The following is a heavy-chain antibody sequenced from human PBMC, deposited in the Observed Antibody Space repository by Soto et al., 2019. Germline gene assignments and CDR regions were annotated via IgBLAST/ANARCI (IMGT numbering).Heavy chain of an antibody. CDR3: ARFSARNYDFWSGYYTNWFDP. J-gene: IGHJ5*02. Sequence: SETLSLTCTVSGGSISSYYWSWIRQPPGKGLEWIGYIYYSGSTNYNPSLKSRVTISVDTSKNQFSLKLSSVTAADTAVYYCARFSARNYDFWSGYYTNWFDPWGQGTLVTVSS. D-gene: IGHD3-3*01. CDR1: GGSISSYY. V-gene: IGHV4-59*08. CDR2: IYYSGST.